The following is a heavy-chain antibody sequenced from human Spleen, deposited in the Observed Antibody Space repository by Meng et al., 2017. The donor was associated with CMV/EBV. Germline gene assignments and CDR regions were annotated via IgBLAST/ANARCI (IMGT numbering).Heavy chain of an antibody. CDR2: ISWNSGSI. J-gene: IGHJ4*02. CDR3: AKDIRQQLGNFDY. Sequence: SLKISCAASGFTFSSYSMNWVRQAPGKGLEWVSGISWNSGSIGYADSVKGRFTISRDNAKNSLYLQMNSLRAEDTALYYCAKDIRQQLGNFDYWGQGTLVTVSS. CDR1: GFTFSSYS. V-gene: IGHV3-9*01. D-gene: IGHD6-6*01.